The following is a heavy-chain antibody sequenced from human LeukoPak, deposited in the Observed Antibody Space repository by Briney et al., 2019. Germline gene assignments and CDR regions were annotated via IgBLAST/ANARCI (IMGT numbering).Heavy chain of an antibody. CDR3: SGWYEDFYYYYMGV. D-gene: IGHD6-19*01. CDR1: DVLFGNYG. J-gene: IGHJ6*03. CDR2: IRYDGNDK. V-gene: IGHV3-30*02. Sequence: GGSLRLSCAASDVLFGNYGMHWVRQAPGKGLEWLSFIRYDGNDKFYGDSVKGRFTISRDNSKNTLYLQMDSLIPEDTAVYYCSGWYEDFYYYYMGVWGKGTTVTVSS.